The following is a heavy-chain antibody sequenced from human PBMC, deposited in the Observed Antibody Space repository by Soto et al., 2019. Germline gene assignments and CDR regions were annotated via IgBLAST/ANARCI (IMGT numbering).Heavy chain of an antibody. V-gene: IGHV1-18*01. J-gene: IGHJ6*02. CDR1: GYTFTSYG. D-gene: IGHD2-2*01. CDR3: ARDCISTSCYAEYYYYGMDV. CDR2: ISAYNGNT. Sequence: ASVKVSCKASGYTFTSYGISWVRQAPGQGLEWMGWISAYNGNTNYAQKLQGRVTMTTDTSTSTAYMELRSLRSDDTAVYYCARDCISTSCYAEYYYYGMDVWGQGTTVTVSS.